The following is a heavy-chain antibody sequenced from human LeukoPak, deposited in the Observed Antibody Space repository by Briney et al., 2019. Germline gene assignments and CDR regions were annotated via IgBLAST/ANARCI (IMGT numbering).Heavy chain of an antibody. J-gene: IGHJ4*02. CDR2: IYYSGST. CDR3: AREYSAFDY. D-gene: IGHD5-12*01. CDR1: GGSIDSYY. Sequence: SETLSLTCTVSGGSIDSYYWSWIRQPPGKGLEWIGYIYYSGSTNYNPSLQSRVTISVDTSNNQFSLKLTSVTAADTAVYYCAREYSAFDYWGQGTLVTVSS. V-gene: IGHV4-59*01.